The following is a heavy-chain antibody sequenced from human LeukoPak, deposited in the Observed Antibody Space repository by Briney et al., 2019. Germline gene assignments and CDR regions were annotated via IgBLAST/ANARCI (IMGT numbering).Heavy chain of an antibody. Sequence: ASVKVSCKASGYTFTGYYMHWVRQAPGQGLEWMGWINPNSGGTNYAQKFQGRVTMTRDTSISTAYMELSRLRSDDTAVYYCAREQRLKYYFDYWGQATLVTVSS. J-gene: IGHJ4*02. CDR1: GYTFTGYY. CDR2: INPNSGGT. CDR3: AREQRLKYYFDY. V-gene: IGHV1-2*02. D-gene: IGHD6-25*01.